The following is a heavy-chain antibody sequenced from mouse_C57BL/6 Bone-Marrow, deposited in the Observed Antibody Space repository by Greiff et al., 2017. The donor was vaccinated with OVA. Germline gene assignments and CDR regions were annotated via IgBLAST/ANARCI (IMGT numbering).Heavy chain of an antibody. V-gene: IGHV1-4*01. Sequence: QVPLQQSGAELARPGASVKMSCKASGYTFTSYTMHWVKQRPGQGLEWIGYINPSSGYTKYNQKFKDKATLTADKSSSTAYMQLSSLTSEDSAVYYCARGAADHYAMDYWGQGTSVTVSS. CDR1: GYTFTSYT. J-gene: IGHJ4*01. D-gene: IGHD6-1*01. CDR2: INPSSGYT. CDR3: ARGAADHYAMDY.